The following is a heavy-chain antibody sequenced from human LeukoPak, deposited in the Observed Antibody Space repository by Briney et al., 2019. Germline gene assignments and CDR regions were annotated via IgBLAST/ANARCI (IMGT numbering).Heavy chain of an antibody. J-gene: IGHJ4*02. V-gene: IGHV1-2*02. D-gene: IGHD2-15*01. CDR2: INPNSGGT. CDR1: GYTFIAYY. Sequence: ASVKVSCKASGYTFIAYYLHWVRQAPGQGLEWMGWINPNSGGTNYAQKFQGRVTMTRDTSISTAYMELSRLRSDDTAVYYCARDRSGDGYCSGGSCYSGRDYWGQGTLVTVSS. CDR3: ARDRSGDGYCSGGSCYSGRDY.